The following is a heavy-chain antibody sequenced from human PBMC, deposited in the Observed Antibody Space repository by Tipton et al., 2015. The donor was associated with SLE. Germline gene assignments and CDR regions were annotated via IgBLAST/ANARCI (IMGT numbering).Heavy chain of an antibody. CDR3: ARGAFYSNDY. CDR2: IWYDGSNK. Sequence: SLRLSCAASGFIFSNYGMHWVRQAPGKGLEWVAVIWYDGSNKYYADSVKGRFTISRDNAKNTLFLQTNSLRADDTAVYFCARGAFYSNDYWGQGALVTVSS. D-gene: IGHD4-11*01. J-gene: IGHJ4*02. V-gene: IGHV3-33*01. CDR1: GFIFSNYG.